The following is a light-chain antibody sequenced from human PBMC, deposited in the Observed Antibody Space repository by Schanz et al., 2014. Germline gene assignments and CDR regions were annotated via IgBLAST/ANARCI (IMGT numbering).Light chain of an antibody. CDR3: QQRYSHPLT. CDR1: QSITSF. Sequence: DIQMTQSPSSLSASVGDRVTLTCRASQSITSFLNWYQHKPGRAPKLLIFGASSLQSGVPSRFSGSGSRTDFALTISSLQPEDFATFYCQQRYSHPLTFGGGTKVEIK. J-gene: IGKJ4*01. CDR2: GAS. V-gene: IGKV1-39*01.